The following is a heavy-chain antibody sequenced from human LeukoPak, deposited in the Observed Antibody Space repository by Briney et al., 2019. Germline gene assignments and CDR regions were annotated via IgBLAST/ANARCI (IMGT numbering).Heavy chain of an antibody. Sequence: SETLSLTCSVSGVSISSGSNYWGWIRQPPGKTLEWIGSIYSSGSTYYNLSLKSRVIILIDTAKNLVSLNLSSVTAAGTAVYYCARRMGRMFGERYYYYHYMDVWGKGTTVTISS. CDR3: ARRMGRMFGERYYYYHYMDV. CDR1: GVSISSGSNY. CDR2: IYSSGST. D-gene: IGHD3-10*02. J-gene: IGHJ6*03. V-gene: IGHV4-39*07.